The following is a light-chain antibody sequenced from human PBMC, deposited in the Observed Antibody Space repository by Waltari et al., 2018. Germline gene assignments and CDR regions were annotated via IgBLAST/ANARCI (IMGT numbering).Light chain of an antibody. J-gene: IGLJ2*01. V-gene: IGLV2-23*02. CDR2: EVT. CDR3: CSFAGRGFSVI. Sequence: QSALTQPASVSGSPGQSITISCTGTSSDVGKYNLVSWYQQHPGEVPKLMIYEVTKRPSGVSDRFSGSKPGNTASLTISGLQAEDEADYFCCSFAGRGFSVIFGGGTKLTVL. CDR1: SSDVGKYNL.